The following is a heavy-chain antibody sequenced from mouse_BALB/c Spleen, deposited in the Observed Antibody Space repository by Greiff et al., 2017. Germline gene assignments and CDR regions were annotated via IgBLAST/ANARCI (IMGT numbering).Heavy chain of an antibody. CDR2: ISTYYGDA. J-gene: IGHJ2*01. Sequence: VKLMESGAELVRPGVSVKISCKGSGYTFTDYAMHWVKQSHAKSLEWIGVISTYYGDASYNQKFKGKATMTVDKSSSTAYMELARLTSEDSAIYYCARSGISFITTVDYWGQGTTLTVSS. CDR1: GYTFTDYA. V-gene: IGHV1S137*01. CDR3: ARSGISFITTVDY. D-gene: IGHD1-1*01.